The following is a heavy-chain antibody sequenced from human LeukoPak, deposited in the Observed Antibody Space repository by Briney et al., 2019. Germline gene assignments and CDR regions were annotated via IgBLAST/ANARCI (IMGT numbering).Heavy chain of an antibody. CDR1: GYTFTSYY. CDR3: ARLHGSGSYIDY. V-gene: IGHV1-46*01. J-gene: IGHJ4*02. CDR2: INPSGGST. Sequence: ASVEVSCKASGYTFTSYYIHWVRQAPGQGLEWMGIINPSGGSTTYAQKFQGRATMTRDTSTSTVYMELSSLRSEDTAVYYCARLHGSGSYIDYWGQGTLVTVSS. D-gene: IGHD3-10*01.